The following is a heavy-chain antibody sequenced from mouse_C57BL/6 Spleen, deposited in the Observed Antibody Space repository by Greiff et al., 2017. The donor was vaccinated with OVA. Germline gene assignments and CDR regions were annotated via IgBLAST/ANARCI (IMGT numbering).Heavy chain of an antibody. CDR2: IYPGDGDT. D-gene: IGHD1-1*01. J-gene: IGHJ3*01. V-gene: IGHV1-82*01. Sequence: VKVVESGPELVKPGASVKISCKASGYAFSSSWMNWVKQRPGKGLEWIGRIYPGDGDTNYNGKFKGKATLTADKSSSTAYMQLSSLTSEDSAVYFCARTLYGSSPFAYWGQGTLVTVSA. CDR3: ARTLYGSSPFAY. CDR1: GYAFSSSW.